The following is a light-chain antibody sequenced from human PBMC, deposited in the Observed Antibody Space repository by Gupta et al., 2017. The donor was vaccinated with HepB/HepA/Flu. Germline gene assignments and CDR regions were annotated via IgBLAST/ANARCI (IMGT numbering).Light chain of an antibody. CDR1: QSFSNC. Sequence: DIQMTQSPSTLSASVGDRVTITCRASQSFSNCLAWYQQKPGETPKLLIYKASSLESGVPSRFSGGGSGTEFTLTISSLQPDDFATYYCQQDNNYPWTFGQGTKVEV. CDR3: QQDNNYPWT. CDR2: KAS. J-gene: IGKJ1*01. V-gene: IGKV1-5*03.